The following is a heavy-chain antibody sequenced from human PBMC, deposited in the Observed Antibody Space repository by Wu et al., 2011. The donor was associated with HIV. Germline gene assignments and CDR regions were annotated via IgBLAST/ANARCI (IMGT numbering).Heavy chain of an antibody. CDR2: INPNSGGT. Sequence: YMYWVRQAPGQGPEWMGWINPNSGGTSYAQKFQGRVTMTRDTSISTAYMELSRLRSDDTAMYYCARAPAATYYMDVWGKGTTVTVSS. D-gene: IGHD2-2*01. V-gene: IGHV1-2*02. CDR3: ARAPAATYYMDV. J-gene: IGHJ6*03. CDR1: Y.